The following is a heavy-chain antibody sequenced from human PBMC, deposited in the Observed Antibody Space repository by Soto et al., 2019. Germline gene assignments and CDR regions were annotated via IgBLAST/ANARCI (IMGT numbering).Heavy chain of an antibody. CDR1: GFTFSSYA. CDR3: AKMACSSTSCKGGYFDY. D-gene: IGHD2-2*01. Sequence: EVQLLESGGGLVQTGGSLRLSCAASGFTFSSYAMSWVRQAPGKGLEWVSAISGSGGSTYYADSVKGRFTISRDNSKNTLYLQMNSLRAEETAVYYCAKMACSSTSCKGGYFDYWGQGTLVTVSS. J-gene: IGHJ4*02. V-gene: IGHV3-23*01. CDR2: ISGSGGST.